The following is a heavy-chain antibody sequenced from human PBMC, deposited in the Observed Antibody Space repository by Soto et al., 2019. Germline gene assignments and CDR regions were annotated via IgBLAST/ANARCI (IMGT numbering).Heavy chain of an antibody. Sequence: ASVKVSCKASGGTFSIYSISWVRQAPGQGPEWMGGIIPIFGTANYAQKFQGRVTITADESTSTAYMELSSLRSEDTAVYYCARKEEGYCSSTSCYVELDYWGQGTLVTVSS. CDR1: GGTFSIYS. D-gene: IGHD2-2*01. V-gene: IGHV1-69*13. J-gene: IGHJ4*02. CDR2: IIPIFGTA. CDR3: ARKEEGYCSSTSCYVELDY.